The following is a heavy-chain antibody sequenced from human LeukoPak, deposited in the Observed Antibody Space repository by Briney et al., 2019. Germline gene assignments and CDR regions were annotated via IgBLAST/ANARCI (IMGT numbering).Heavy chain of an antibody. CDR1: RFTFSSYW. D-gene: IGHD6-13*01. Sequence: PGGSLRLSCAASRFTFSSYWMTWVRQAPGKGLEWVSVIYSSGYTYYADSVEGRFTISRDNSRNTLYFQMNSLRVEDTAVYYCARVDSSSRRYFDYWGQGTLVTVSS. CDR2: IYSSGYT. V-gene: IGHV3-53*01. CDR3: ARVDSSSRRYFDY. J-gene: IGHJ4*02.